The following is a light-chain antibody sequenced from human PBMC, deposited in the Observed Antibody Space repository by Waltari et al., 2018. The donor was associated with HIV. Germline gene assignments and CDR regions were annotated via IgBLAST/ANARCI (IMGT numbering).Light chain of an antibody. V-gene: IGKV3-11*01. CDR3: QQRAISPGT. Sequence: EIVLTQSPATLSLSPGERATLSCRASQSIATYLAWYQHKPGQPPRLLMSHASTRATGIPARFRGSVSVTDFTLTISSLEPEDFAIYYCQQRAISPGTFGHGTRLDIK. CDR1: QSIATY. J-gene: IGKJ5*01. CDR2: HAS.